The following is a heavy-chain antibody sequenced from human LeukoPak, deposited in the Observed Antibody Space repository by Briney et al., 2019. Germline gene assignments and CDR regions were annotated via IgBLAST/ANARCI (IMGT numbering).Heavy chain of an antibody. CDR2: ISSSSSYI. CDR1: GFTFSSYS. V-gene: IGHV3-21*04. J-gene: IGHJ3*02. CDR3: AKSIAVAGRAKDDAFDI. Sequence: GGSLRLSCAASGFTFSSYSMNWVRQAPGKGLEWVSSISSSSSYIYYADSVKGRFTISRDNSKNTLYLQMNSLRAEDTAVYYCAKSIAVAGRAKDDAFDIWGQGTMVTVSS. D-gene: IGHD6-19*01.